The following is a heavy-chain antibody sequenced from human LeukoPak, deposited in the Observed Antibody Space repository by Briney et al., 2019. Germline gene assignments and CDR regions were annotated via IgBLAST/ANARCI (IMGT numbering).Heavy chain of an antibody. D-gene: IGHD4-23*01. CDR3: ARELGATVVNYGMDV. CDR1: GGSISTYY. J-gene: IGHJ6*02. V-gene: IGHV4-59*01. CDR2: IYYSGST. Sequence: SETLSLTCTVSGGSISTYYWSWTRQPRGKGLEWIGYIYYSGSTNYNPSLKSRVTISVDTSKNQFSLKLTSVTAADTAVYYCARELGATVVNYGMDVWGQGTTVTVSS.